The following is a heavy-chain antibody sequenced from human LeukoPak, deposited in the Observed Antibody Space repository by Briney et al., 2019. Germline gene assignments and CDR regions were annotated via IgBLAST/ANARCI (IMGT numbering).Heavy chain of an antibody. D-gene: IGHD1-26*01. Sequence: ASVKVSCEASGYTFTSYGISWVRQAPGQGLEWMGWISAYNGNTNYAQKLQGRVTMTTDTSTSTAYMELRSLRSDDTAVYYCARVGATTYYYYGMDVWGQGTTVTVSS. CDR1: GYTFTSYG. V-gene: IGHV1-18*01. J-gene: IGHJ6*02. CDR3: ARVGATTYYYYGMDV. CDR2: ISAYNGNT.